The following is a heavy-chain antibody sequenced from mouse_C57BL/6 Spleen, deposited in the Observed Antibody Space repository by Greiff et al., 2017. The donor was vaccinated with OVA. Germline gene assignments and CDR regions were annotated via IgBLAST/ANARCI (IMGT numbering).Heavy chain of an antibody. V-gene: IGHV1-26*01. J-gene: IGHJ3*01. CDR3: ARSYYGSSSWFAY. D-gene: IGHD1-1*01. CDR1: GYTFTDYY. Sequence: EVQLQQSGPELVKPGASVKISCKASGYTFTDYYMNWVKQSHGKSLEWIGDINPNNGGTSYNQKFKGKAIFPVVKSNSTGYMGLRSLTSEDSAVDYCARSYYGSSSWFAYWGQGTLVTVSA. CDR2: INPNNGGT.